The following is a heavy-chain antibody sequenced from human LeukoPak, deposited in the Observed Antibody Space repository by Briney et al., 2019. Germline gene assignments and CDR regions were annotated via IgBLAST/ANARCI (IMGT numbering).Heavy chain of an antibody. V-gene: IGHV1-24*01. CDR1: GYTLTELS. J-gene: IGHJ6*02. CDR2: FDPEDGET. Sequence: ASVEVSCKVSGYTLTELSMHWVRQAPGKGLEWMGGFDPEDGETIYAQKFQGRVTMTEDTSTDTAYMELSSLRSEDTAVYYCATVLRGRLRYFDWLLRRGPEHYGMDVWGQGTTVTVSS. D-gene: IGHD3-9*01. CDR3: ATVLRGRLRYFDWLLRRGPEHYGMDV.